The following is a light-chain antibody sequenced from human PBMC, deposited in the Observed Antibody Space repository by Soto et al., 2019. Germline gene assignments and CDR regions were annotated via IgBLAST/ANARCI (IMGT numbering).Light chain of an antibody. Sequence: PGERVTLSCRASQSVSSSYLTWYQQKPGQAPRLLIYGASSRATGIPDRFSGSGSGTDFTLTISRLEPEDFAVYYCQQYGSSPLTFGGGTKVDIK. CDR2: GAS. CDR3: QQYGSSPLT. CDR1: QSVSSSY. J-gene: IGKJ4*01. V-gene: IGKV3-20*01.